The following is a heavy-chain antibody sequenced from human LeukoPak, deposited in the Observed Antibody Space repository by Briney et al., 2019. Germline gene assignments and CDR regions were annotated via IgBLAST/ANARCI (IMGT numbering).Heavy chain of an antibody. CDR2: MSRNSAKT. CDR1: GFTLSDYA. Sequence: PGGSLRLACAASGFTLSDYAMSWVRQAPGGGLECVSSMSRNSAKTYYADSVKGRFTISRDETNNTLFLQMNSLRAGDTALYYCAKGKAGFGELFDWGPGTLVTVSS. CDR3: AKGKAGFGELFD. D-gene: IGHD3-10*01. V-gene: IGHV3-23*01. J-gene: IGHJ4*02.